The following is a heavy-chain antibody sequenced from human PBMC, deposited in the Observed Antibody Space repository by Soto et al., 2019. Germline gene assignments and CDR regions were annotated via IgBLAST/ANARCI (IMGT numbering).Heavy chain of an antibody. J-gene: IGHJ4*02. CDR3: AREVKYDYVWGSYRSHPFFDY. CDR2: INHSGST. CDR1: GGSFSGYY. V-gene: IGHV4-34*01. D-gene: IGHD3-16*02. Sequence: SETLSLTCAVYGGSFSGYYWSWIRQPPGKGLEWIGEINHSGSTNYNPSLKSRVTISVDTSKNQFSLKLSSVTAADTAVYYCAREVKYDYVWGSYRSHPFFDYWGQGTLVTVSS.